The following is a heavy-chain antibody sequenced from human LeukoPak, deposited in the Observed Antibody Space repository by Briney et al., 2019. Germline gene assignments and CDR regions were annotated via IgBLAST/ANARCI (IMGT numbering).Heavy chain of an antibody. V-gene: IGHV4-59*01. CDR3: ARGPLARYYFDY. D-gene: IGHD3-3*02. CDR2: IYYSGST. Sequence: SETLSLTCTVSGGSIRSYYWSWIRQPPGKGLEWIGYIYYSGSTNYNPSLKSRVTISVDTSKNQFSLKLSSVTAADTAVYYCARGPLARYYFDYWGQGTLVTVSS. J-gene: IGHJ4*02. CDR1: GGSIRSYY.